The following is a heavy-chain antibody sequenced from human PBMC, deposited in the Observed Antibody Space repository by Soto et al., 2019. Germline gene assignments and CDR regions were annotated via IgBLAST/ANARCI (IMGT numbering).Heavy chain of an antibody. CDR1: GFTFSSYG. CDR3: AKVGSGFQDY. CDR2: ISYDGSNK. V-gene: IGHV3-30*18. D-gene: IGHD3-3*01. J-gene: IGHJ4*02. Sequence: QVQLVESGGGVVQPGRSLRLSCAASGFTFSSYGMHWVRQAPGKGLEWVAGISYDGSNKYYAHSVKGRFTISRDNSKNTLYLHMNSLRAEDTAVYYCAKVGSGFQDYWGQGTLVTVSS.